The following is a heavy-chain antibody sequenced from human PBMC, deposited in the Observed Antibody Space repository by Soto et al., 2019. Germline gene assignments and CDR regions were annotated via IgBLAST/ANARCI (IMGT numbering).Heavy chain of an antibody. Sequence: PGGSLRLSCAASGFTFNIYGMHWVRQAPDKGLEWVALISYDGSNQYYADSVKGRFTISRDNSKNTLVLQMNSRRADDTSIYYCAKDQASGQGSFESWGPGTLVTVSS. CDR3: AKDQASGQGSFES. CDR2: ISYDGSNQ. CDR1: GFTFNIYG. V-gene: IGHV3-30*18. J-gene: IGHJ4*02.